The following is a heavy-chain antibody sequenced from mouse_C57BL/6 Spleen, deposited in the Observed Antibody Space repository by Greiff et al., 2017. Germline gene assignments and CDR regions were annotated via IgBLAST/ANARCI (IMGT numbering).Heavy chain of an antibody. J-gene: IGHJ2*01. Sequence: VQLQQSGAELVRPGASVKLSCTASGFNIKDDYMHWVKQRPEQGLEWIGWIDPENGDTEYASKFQGKATITADTSSNTAYLQRSSLTSEDTAVYYCTPLYEGYWGQGTTLTVSS. CDR3: TPLYEGY. CDR1: GFNIKDDY. CDR2: IDPENGDT. D-gene: IGHD2-3*01. V-gene: IGHV14-4*01.